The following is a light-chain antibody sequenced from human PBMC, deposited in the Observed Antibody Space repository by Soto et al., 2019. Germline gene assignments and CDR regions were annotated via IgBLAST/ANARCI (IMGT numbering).Light chain of an antibody. V-gene: IGKV3-11*01. CDR1: QSVSSY. CDR3: QQRSNSYT. J-gene: IGKJ2*01. CDR2: DAS. Sequence: EIVLTQSPATLSLSPGERATLSCRASQSVSSYLAWYQQKPGQAPRLLIYDASNRATGIPARFSGSGSGTDFTLTISSLEPEDFALYYCQQRSNSYTVGQGTKLEIK.